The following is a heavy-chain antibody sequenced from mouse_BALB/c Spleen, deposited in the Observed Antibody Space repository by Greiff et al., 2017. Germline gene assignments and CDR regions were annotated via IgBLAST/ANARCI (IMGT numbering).Heavy chain of an antibody. CDR1: GYTFTSYT. V-gene: IGHV1-4*02. D-gene: IGHD2-10*01. CDR2: INPSSGYT. Sequence: QVQLKESAAELARPGASVKMSCKASGYTFTSYTMHWVKQRPGQGLEWIGYINPSSGYTEYNQKFKDKTTLTADKSSSTAYMQLSSLTSEDSAVYYCARGPYYGNSYYFDYWGQGTTLTVSS. CDR3: ARGPYYGNSYYFDY. J-gene: IGHJ2*01.